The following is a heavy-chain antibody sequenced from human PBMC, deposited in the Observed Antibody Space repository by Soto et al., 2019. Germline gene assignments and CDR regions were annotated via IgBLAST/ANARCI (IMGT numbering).Heavy chain of an antibody. J-gene: IGHJ4*02. D-gene: IGHD3-9*01. V-gene: IGHV3-74*01. CDR1: GFTFRNYG. Sequence: PGGSLRLSCAASGFTFRNYGMHWVRQAPGKGLVWVSRINTDDSSTSYADSVKGRFTISRDNAKNTLYLQMNSLRAEDTALYYCVRGYDICTVSPWCYFAYWGQGSRVPVSA. CDR2: INTDDSST. CDR3: VRGYDICTVSPWCYFAY.